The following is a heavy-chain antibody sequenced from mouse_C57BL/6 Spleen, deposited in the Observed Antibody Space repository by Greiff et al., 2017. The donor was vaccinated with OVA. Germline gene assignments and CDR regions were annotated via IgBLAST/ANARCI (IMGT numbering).Heavy chain of an antibody. CDR1: GFTFTDYY. Sequence: EVMLVESGGGLVQPGGSLSLSCAASGFTFTDYYMSWVRQPPGKALEWLGFIRNKANGYTTEYSASVKGRFTISRDNSQSILYLQMNALRAEDSATYYCARYKAYYSSYFLDYWGQGTTLTVSS. V-gene: IGHV7-3*01. J-gene: IGHJ2*01. CDR3: ARYKAYYSSYFLDY. CDR2: IRNKANGYTT. D-gene: IGHD2-5*01.